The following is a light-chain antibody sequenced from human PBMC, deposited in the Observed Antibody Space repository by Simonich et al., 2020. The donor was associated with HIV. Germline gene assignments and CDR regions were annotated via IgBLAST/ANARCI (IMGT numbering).Light chain of an antibody. CDR1: SSDVGGYNY. CDR3: FSYAINSIWV. Sequence: QSALTQPASVSGSPGQSITISCTGTSSDVGGYNYVSWYQQHPGKAPKLMIYEGSKRPSGVSNRFSGSKSGNTASLTISGLQAEDDADYYCFSYAINSIWVFGGGTKLTVL. J-gene: IGLJ3*02. V-gene: IGLV2-23*01. CDR2: EGS.